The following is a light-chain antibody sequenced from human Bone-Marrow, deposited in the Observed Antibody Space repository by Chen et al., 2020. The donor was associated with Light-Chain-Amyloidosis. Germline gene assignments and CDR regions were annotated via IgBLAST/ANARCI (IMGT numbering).Light chain of an antibody. CDR3: QSYDSSLSGSHVV. CDR1: SSNIGAGYD. Sequence: QSVLPQPPSVSGAPGPRVTISCTGSSSNIGAGYDVHWYQKLPGTPPKLLIYGNSNRPSGVTDRCAASKAGTSASLAITGLQAEEEADYYCQSYDSSLSGSHVVFGGGTKLTVL. V-gene: IGLV1-40*01. CDR2: GNS. J-gene: IGLJ2*01.